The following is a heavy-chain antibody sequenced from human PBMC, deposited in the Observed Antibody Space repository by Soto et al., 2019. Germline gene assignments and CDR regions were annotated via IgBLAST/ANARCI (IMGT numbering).Heavy chain of an antibody. V-gene: IGHV4-34*01. CDR1: GGSFSGYY. J-gene: IGHJ4*02. D-gene: IGHD3-9*01. CDR2: INQSGRT. Sequence: QVQLQQWGAGLLKPSETLSLTCAVYGGSFSGYYWSWIRQPPGKGLEWIGEINQSGRTNYNPSLKRRVTISVDTSKNQFSLKLSSVTAADTAVYYCARGDNYDILTGYYRWGQGTLVTVSS. CDR3: ARGDNYDILTGYYR.